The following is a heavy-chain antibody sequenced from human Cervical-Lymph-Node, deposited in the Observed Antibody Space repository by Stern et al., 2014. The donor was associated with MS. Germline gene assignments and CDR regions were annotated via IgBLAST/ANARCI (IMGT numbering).Heavy chain of an antibody. V-gene: IGHV1-18*01. J-gene: IGHJ2*01. Sequence: QDQLVQSGAEVKKPGASVKVSCKASGYAISSSAINWVRQAPGQGLEWMGWITTYNGNTNYAQEFQGRVTMTTDTSTSTVYMELRSLRSDDTAVYYCARQRGVAHWYFDLWGRGTLVTVSS. CDR1: GYAISSSA. CDR2: ITTYNGNT. CDR3: ARQRGVAHWYFDL. D-gene: IGHD3-10*01.